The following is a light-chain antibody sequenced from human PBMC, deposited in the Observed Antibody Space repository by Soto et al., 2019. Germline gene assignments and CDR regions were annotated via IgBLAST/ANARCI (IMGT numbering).Light chain of an antibody. J-gene: IGLJ3*02. CDR3: QSYGSRLSGSV. V-gene: IGLV1-40*01. CDR1: SSNSGAGYD. Sequence: QSVLTQPPSVSGAPGQWVTISCTGSSSNSGAGYDVHWYQQLPGTAPNLLIYGNDNRPSGVPDRFSGSRSGTSASLAITGLQAEDEADYYCQSYGSRLSGSVFGGGTKLTVL. CDR2: GND.